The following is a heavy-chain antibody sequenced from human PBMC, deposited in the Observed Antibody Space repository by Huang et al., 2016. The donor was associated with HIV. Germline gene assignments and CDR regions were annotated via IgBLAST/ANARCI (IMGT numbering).Heavy chain of an antibody. CDR3: ARAPATHSVFFY. V-gene: IGHV4-30-4*08. J-gene: IGHJ4*02. Sequence: QVQLQESGPGLVKPSQTLSLTCTVSGDSIRSGGYYWTWIRQSPAKGLEWIGYIYYSGSSDYIPSLKSRVSISIDAFKNRVSLKLKSVTVADTAVYYCARAPATHSVFFYWGQGTLVTVSA. D-gene: IGHD3-3*01. CDR2: IYYSGSS. CDR1: GDSIRSGGYY.